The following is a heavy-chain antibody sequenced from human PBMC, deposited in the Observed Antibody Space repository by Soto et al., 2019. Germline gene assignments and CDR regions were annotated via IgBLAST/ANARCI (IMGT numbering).Heavy chain of an antibody. CDR2: IYKSATT. V-gene: IGHV4-30-4*01. Sequence: RSLTCSVSGDSISSVDYFWAWIRQPPGQALEYIGYIYKSATTYYNPSFESRVAISLDTSKSQFSLNVTSVTAADTAVYFCARGRYCLTGRCFPNWFDSWGQGTLVTVSS. J-gene: IGHJ5*01. D-gene: IGHD2-15*01. CDR1: GDSISSVDYF. CDR3: ARGRYCLTGRCFPNWFDS.